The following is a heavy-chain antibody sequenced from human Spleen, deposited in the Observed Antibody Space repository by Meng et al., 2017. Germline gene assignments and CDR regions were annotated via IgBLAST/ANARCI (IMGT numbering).Heavy chain of an antibody. CDR1: DYTFTGYG. Sequence: QVYLVQAGAEVKKPGASVQVSCKSSDYTFTGYGVSWVRQAPGQGLEWMGWMNPINGNTGYAQKFQGRVAMTRNTSITTAYMELSSLRSEDTAVYYCARFCRSSSCPDYWGHGTLVTVSS. D-gene: IGHD2-2*01. CDR2: MNPINGNT. CDR3: ARFCRSSSCPDY. J-gene: IGHJ4*01. V-gene: IGHV1-8*02.